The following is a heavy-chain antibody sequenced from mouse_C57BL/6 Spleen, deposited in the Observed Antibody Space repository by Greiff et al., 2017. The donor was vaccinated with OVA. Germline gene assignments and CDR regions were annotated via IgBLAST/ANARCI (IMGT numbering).Heavy chain of an antibody. D-gene: IGHD1-1*01. CDR2: INYDGSST. V-gene: IGHV5-16*01. Sequence: EVQVVESEGGLVQPGSSMKLSCTASGFTFSDYYMAWVRQVPEKGLEWVANINYDGSSTYYLDSLKSRFIISRDNAKNILYLQMSSLKSEDTATYYCARVGDYYGGMDYWGPGTSVTVSS. CDR1: GFTFSDYY. CDR3: ARVGDYYGGMDY. J-gene: IGHJ4*01.